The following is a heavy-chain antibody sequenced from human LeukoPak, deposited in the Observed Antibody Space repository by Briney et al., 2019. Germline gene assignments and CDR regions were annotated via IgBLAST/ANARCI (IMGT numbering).Heavy chain of an antibody. J-gene: IGHJ5*02. D-gene: IGHD3-3*01. V-gene: IGHV4-39*07. CDR1: GGSISSSSYY. Sequence: SETLSLTCTVSGGSISSSSYYWGWIRQPPGKGLEWIGSIYYSGSTYYNPSLKSRVTISVDTSKNQFSLKLSSVTAADTAVYYCARGRPLRGFLEWLLSEIGWFDPWGQGTLVTVSS. CDR3: ARGRPLRGFLEWLLSEIGWFDP. CDR2: IYYSGST.